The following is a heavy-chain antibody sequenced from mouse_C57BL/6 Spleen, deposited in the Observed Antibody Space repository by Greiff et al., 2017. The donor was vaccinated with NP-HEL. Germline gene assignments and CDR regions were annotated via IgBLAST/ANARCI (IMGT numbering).Heavy chain of an antibody. V-gene: IGHV1-26*01. CDR1: GYTFTDYY. Sequence: VQLQQSGPELVKPGASVKISCKASGYTFTDYYMNWVKQSHGKSLEWIGDINPNNGGTSYNQKFKGKATLTVDKSSSTAYMELRSLTSEDSAVYYCARTFYYGSSYEGSGFAYWGQGTLVTVSA. CDR2: INPNNGGT. CDR3: ARTFYYGSSYEGSGFAY. J-gene: IGHJ3*01. D-gene: IGHD1-1*01.